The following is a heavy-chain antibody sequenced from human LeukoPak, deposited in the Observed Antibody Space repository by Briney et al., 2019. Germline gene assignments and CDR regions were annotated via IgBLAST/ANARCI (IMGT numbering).Heavy chain of an antibody. V-gene: IGHV4-59*01. D-gene: IGHD4-17*01. CDR2: IYYCGST. J-gene: IGHJ4*02. CDR3: ARDRSYGHFDY. CDR1: GGSISSYY. Sequence: KPSETLSLTCTVSGGSISSYYWSWIRQPPGKGLEWIGFIYYCGSTNYNPSLKSRVTISLDTSKNQFSLKLSSVTAADTAVYYCARDRSYGHFDYWGQGTLVTVSS.